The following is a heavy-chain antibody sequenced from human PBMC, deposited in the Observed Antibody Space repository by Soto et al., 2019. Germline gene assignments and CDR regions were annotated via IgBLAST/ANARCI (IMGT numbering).Heavy chain of an antibody. CDR2: FDPEDGET. CDR1: GYTLTELS. CDR3: ATDLLRDAFDI. V-gene: IGHV1-24*01. Sequence: ASVKVSCKVSGYTLTELSMHWVRQAPGKGLEWMGGFDPEDGETIYAQKFQGRVTMTEDTSTGTAYMELSSLISEDTAVYYCATDLLRDAFDIWGQGTMVTVSS. J-gene: IGHJ3*02.